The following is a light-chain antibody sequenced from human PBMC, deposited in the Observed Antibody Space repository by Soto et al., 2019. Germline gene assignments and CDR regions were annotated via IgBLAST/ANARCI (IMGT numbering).Light chain of an antibody. CDR2: EVD. CDR1: RSDVGFYNY. J-gene: IGLJ1*01. V-gene: IGLV2-14*01. CDR3: SSYAQGSTDV. Sequence: QYVLTQPASASGSPGQSITISCTGTRSDVGFYNYVSWYQQQHPGKAPKLMIYEVDNRPSGVSIRFSGSKSGNTASLTISGLLAEAEADYYCSSYAQGSTDVFGTG.